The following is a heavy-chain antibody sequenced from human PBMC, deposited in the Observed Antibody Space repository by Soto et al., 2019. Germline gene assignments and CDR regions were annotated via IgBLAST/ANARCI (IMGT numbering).Heavy chain of an antibody. CDR1: GFTFSSYA. V-gene: IGHV3-23*01. J-gene: IGHJ5*02. D-gene: IGHD3-3*01. CDR2: ISGSGGST. Sequence: GGSLRLSCAASGFTFSSYAMSWVRQAPGKGLEWVSAISGSGGSTYYADSVKGRFTISRDNSKNTLYLQMNSLRAEDTAVYYCAKDKGRITIFGVVSFWFDPWGQGTLVTV. CDR3: AKDKGRITIFGVVSFWFDP.